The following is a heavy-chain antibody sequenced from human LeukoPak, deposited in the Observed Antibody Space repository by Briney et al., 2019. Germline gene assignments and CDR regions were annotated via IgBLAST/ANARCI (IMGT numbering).Heavy chain of an antibody. CDR1: GFTFRSYG. CDR3: ARGGVVGFDY. CDR2: ISGSGTNT. V-gene: IGHV3-23*01. Sequence: GGSLRLSCAASGFTFRSYGMSWVRQAPGKGLEWISIISGSGTNTYYADSVKGRFTISRDNSKNTLYLQMNSLRAEDTAVYYCARGGVVGFDYWGQGTLVTVSS. D-gene: IGHD2-15*01. J-gene: IGHJ4*02.